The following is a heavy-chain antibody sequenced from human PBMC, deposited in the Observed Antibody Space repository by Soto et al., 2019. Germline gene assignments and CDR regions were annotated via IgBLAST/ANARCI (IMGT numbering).Heavy chain of an antibody. D-gene: IGHD2-8*01. V-gene: IGHV1-2*04. Sequence: QVQLVQSGAEVKKPGASVKVSCKASGYSFTDYHIHWVRQTPGQGLEWLGRINPKSGGTSTAQKFQGWVTMTTDTSISTASMELTRLTSEDMAIYYCARGDSTDCSNGVCSFFYNHDMDVWGQGTTVTVSS. CDR1: GYSFTDYH. J-gene: IGHJ6*02. CDR3: ARGDSTDCSNGVCSFFYNHDMDV. CDR2: INPKSGGT.